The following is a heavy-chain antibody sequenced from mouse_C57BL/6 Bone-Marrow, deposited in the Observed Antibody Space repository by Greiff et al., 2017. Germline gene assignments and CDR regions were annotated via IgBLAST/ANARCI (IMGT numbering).Heavy chain of an antibody. V-gene: IGHV5-9*01. CDR3: ARLRTGDCDV. CDR1: GFPFSSYT. J-gene: IGHJ1*03. CDR2: ISGGGGDT. Sequence: EVKLVESGGGLVKPGGSLKLSCAASGFPFSSYTMSWVRQTPEKWLEWVATISGGGGDTYYPDRVKGRVPISRDNAKNTLYLQMSSLRSEDTALYYCARLRTGDCDVWGTGTTVTVSS.